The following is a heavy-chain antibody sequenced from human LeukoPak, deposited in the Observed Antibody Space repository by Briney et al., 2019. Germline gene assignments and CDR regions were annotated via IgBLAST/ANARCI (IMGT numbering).Heavy chain of an antibody. V-gene: IGHV3-33*01. D-gene: IGHD3-10*01. J-gene: IGHJ4*02. CDR2: IWYDGSNK. CDR1: GFTFRSYG. Sequence: PGRSLRLSCAASGFTFRSYGMHWVRQAPGKGLEWVAVIWYDGSNKYYADSVKGRFTISRDNSKNTLYLQMNSLRAEDTAVYYCARESVLLWFGEVERGYYFDYWGQGTLVTVSS. CDR3: ARESVLLWFGEVERGYYFDY.